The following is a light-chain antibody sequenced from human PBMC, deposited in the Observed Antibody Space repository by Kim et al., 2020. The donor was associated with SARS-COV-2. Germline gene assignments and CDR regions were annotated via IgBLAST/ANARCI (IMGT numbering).Light chain of an antibody. CDR3: QQYNNWPPWYT. J-gene: IGKJ2*01. CDR2: GAS. Sequence: SPGERATLSCRASQSVSSNLAWYQQKPCQAPRLLIYGASTRATGIPARFSGSGSGTEFTLTISSLQSEDFAVYYCQQYNNWPPWYTFGQGTKLEI. CDR1: QSVSSN. V-gene: IGKV3-15*01.